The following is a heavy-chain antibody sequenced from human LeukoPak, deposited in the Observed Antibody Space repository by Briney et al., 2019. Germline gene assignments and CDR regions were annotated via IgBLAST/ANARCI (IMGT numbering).Heavy chain of an antibody. Sequence: SETLSLTCTVSGGSITSYYWSWIRQPPGKGLEWIGYIYYNGSTNYNPSLKSRVTISVDTSKNQFSLKLSSVTAADTAVYHCARGGGLNYYYYYMDVWGKGTTVTVSS. CDR3: ARGGGLNYYYYYMDV. CDR1: GGSITSYY. J-gene: IGHJ6*03. D-gene: IGHD6-25*01. V-gene: IGHV4-59*01. CDR2: IYYNGST.